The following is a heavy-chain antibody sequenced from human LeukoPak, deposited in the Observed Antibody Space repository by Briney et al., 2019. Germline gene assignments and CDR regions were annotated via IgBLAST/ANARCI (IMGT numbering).Heavy chain of an antibody. J-gene: IGHJ6*02. Sequence: GGSLRLSCAASGFTFSDYYMSWIRQAPGKGLEWVSYISSSGSTIYYADSVKGRITISSDNAKHPLYLQMNSPRAEDTAVYYCARDAGSSKWYYYYYGMDVWGQGTTVTVSS. V-gene: IGHV3-11*01. D-gene: IGHD6-6*01. CDR3: ARDAGSSKWYYYYYGMDV. CDR1: GFTFSDYY. CDR2: ISSSGSTI.